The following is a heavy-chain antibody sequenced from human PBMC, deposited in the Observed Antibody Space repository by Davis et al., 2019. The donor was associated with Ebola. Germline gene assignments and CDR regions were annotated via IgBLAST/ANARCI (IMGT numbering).Heavy chain of an antibody. CDR2: INHSGST. CDR1: GGSFSGYY. V-gene: IGHV4-34*01. J-gene: IGHJ6*02. D-gene: IGHD6-6*01. Sequence: PSETLSLTCAVYGGSFSGYYWSWIRQPPGKGLEWIGEINHSGSTNYNPSLKSRVTISVDTSKNQFSLKLSSVTAADTAVYYCARLSIAARSDYYGMDVWGQGTTVTVSS. CDR3: ARLSIAARSDYYGMDV.